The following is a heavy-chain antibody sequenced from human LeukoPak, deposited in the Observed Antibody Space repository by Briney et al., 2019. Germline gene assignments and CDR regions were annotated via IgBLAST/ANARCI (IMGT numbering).Heavy chain of an antibody. CDR3: ARAGSGRAPFGY. D-gene: IGHD2-15*01. CDR2: ISSSSSYI. V-gene: IGHV3-21*01. Sequence: PGGSLRLSCAASGFSFSSYSMNWXXLAPGKGLEWVSSISSSSSYIYYADSVQGRFTISRDNAKNSLYLQMNSLRAEDTAVYYCARAGSGRAPFGYWGQGTLVTVSS. CDR1: GFSFSSYS. J-gene: IGHJ4*02.